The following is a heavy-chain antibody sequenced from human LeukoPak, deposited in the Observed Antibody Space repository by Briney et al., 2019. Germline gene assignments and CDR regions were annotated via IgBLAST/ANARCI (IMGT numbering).Heavy chain of an antibody. D-gene: IGHD3-22*01. Sequence: PGRSLRLSCAASGFTFSSYGMHWVRRAPGKGLEWVAVISYDGSNKYYADSVKGRFTISRDNSKNTLYLQMNSLRAEDTAVYYCAKSSDYYYDSSGYYYYFDYWGQGTLVTVSS. J-gene: IGHJ4*02. V-gene: IGHV3-30*18. CDR2: ISYDGSNK. CDR1: GFTFSSYG. CDR3: AKSSDYYYDSSGYYYYFDY.